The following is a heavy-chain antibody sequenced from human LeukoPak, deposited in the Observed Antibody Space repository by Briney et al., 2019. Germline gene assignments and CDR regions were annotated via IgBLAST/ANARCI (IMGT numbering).Heavy chain of an antibody. V-gene: IGHV3-48*03. CDR3: ARAFDGSGSAPAMDV. J-gene: IGHJ6*02. Sequence: GGSLRLSCAASGFTFSSSDMNWVRQAPGKGLEWVSYISGFDTTIFYADSVEGRFTISRDNAKTSLSLQMNSLRAEDTAVYYCARAFDGSGSAPAMDVWGQGTTVTVSS. CDR1: GFTFSSSD. D-gene: IGHD3-10*01. CDR2: ISGFDTTI.